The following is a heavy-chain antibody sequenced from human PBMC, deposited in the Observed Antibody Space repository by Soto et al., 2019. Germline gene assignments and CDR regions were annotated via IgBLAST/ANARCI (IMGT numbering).Heavy chain of an antibody. V-gene: IGHV1-2*04. CDR3: AREGIAAAVNFDV. Sequence: ASVKVSCKASGYTFTGYYMHWVRQAPGQGLEWMGWINPNSGGTNYAQKFQGWVTMTRDTSISTAYMELSRLRSDDTAVYYCAREGIAAAVNFDVWGQGTLVTVFS. CDR1: GYTFTGYY. J-gene: IGHJ4*02. CDR2: INPNSGGT. D-gene: IGHD6-13*01.